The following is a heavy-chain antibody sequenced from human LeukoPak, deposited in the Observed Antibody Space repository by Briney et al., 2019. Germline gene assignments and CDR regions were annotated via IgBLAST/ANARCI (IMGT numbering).Heavy chain of an antibody. CDR2: MYNSGST. V-gene: IGHV4-59*01. Sequence: SETLSLTCTVSGGSISGSYWSWIRQPPGKGLEWIAYMYNSGSTNYNPSPKSRVTISIDTSKNQFSLKLSSLTAADTAIYYCARGIESYGDYGYWGQGILVTVSS. CDR3: ARGIESYGDYGY. D-gene: IGHD4-17*01. J-gene: IGHJ4*02. CDR1: GGSISGSY.